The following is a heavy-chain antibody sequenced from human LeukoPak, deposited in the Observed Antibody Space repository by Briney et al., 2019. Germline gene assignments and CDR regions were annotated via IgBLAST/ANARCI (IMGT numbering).Heavy chain of an antibody. J-gene: IGHJ4*02. D-gene: IGHD3-22*01. CDR2: IINNGRKI. CDR3: ARAGMDSRGYYQGFDY. Sequence: GGSLRPSCAASGFTFSDYYMGWVRQAPGKGLEWVSYIINNGRKIYHADSMKGRFTISRDNAKNSLFLQMNSLRAEDTALYYCARAGMDSRGYYQGFDYWGQGTLVTVSS. V-gene: IGHV3-11*04. CDR1: GFTFSDYY.